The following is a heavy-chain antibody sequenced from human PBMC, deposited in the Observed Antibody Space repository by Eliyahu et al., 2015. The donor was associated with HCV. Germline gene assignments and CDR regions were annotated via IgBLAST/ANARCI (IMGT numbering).Heavy chain of an antibody. Sequence: EMQLVESGGALVQPGGSLRLSCAAPGFTFSNSWMAWVRQAPEEGLEWVANIKTDGSEKYYVDSVKGRFTISRDNARNTLYLQMNSLRVEDTAVYYCARDHYFDMDVWGKGTTVTVSS. J-gene: IGHJ6*03. CDR1: GFTFSNSW. CDR2: IKTDGSEK. CDR3: ARDHYFDMDV. V-gene: IGHV3-7*01.